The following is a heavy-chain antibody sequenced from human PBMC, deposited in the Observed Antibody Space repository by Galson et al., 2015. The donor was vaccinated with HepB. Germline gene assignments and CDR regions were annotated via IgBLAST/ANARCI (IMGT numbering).Heavy chain of an antibody. Sequence: SLRLSCAASGFTFSSYSMNWVRQAPGKGLEWVSYISSSTTLYSADSVKGRFTIPSDNAKNSLYLQMNSLRDEDTAVYYCAREWLVPKWLRGRDAFDFWGQGTMVTVSS. V-gene: IGHV3-48*02. CDR2: ISSSTTL. CDR3: AREWLVPKWLRGRDAFDF. J-gene: IGHJ3*01. D-gene: IGHD5-12*01. CDR1: GFTFSSYS.